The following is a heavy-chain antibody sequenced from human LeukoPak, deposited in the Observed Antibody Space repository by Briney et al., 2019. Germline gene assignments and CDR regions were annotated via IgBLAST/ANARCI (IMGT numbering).Heavy chain of an antibody. Sequence: SETLSLTCTVSGGSISSCYWSWIRQPPGKGLEWIGYIYYSGSTNYNPSLKSRVTISVDTSKNQFSLKLSSVTAADTAVYYCARDRRGYSYGFDDYYYYGMDVWGQGTTVTVSS. CDR1: GGSISSCY. J-gene: IGHJ6*02. V-gene: IGHV4-59*01. CDR2: IYYSGST. D-gene: IGHD5-18*01. CDR3: ARDRRGYSYGFDDYYYYGMDV.